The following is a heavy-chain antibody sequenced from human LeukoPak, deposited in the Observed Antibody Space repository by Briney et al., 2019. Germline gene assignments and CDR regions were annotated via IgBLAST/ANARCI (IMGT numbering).Heavy chain of an antibody. J-gene: IGHJ3*02. CDR2: IKSKTDGGTT. D-gene: IGHD2-2*01. CDR1: GLTFSNAW. Sequence: GGSLRLSCAASGLTFSNAWMSWVRQAPGKGLEWVGRIKSKTDGGTTDYAAPVKGRFTISRDDSRNTLYLQMNSLKTEDTAVYYCTTVGMNIVVVPAAKGYDAFDIWGQGTMVTVSS. V-gene: IGHV3-15*01. CDR3: TTVGMNIVVVPAAKGYDAFDI.